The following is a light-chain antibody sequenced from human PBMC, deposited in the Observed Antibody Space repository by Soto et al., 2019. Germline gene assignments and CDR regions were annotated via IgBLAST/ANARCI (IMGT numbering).Light chain of an antibody. CDR1: QSVSSSY. CDR2: GAS. J-gene: IGKJ3*01. V-gene: IGKV3-20*01. Sequence: EIVLTQSPGTLSLSPGERATLSCRASQSVSSSYLAWYQQKPGQAPRLLIYGASSRATGIPDRFSGSGSGTDFTLNISRLEPEDFAVYYCQQYGSSPGLFTFGPGTKVDIK. CDR3: QQYGSSPGLFT.